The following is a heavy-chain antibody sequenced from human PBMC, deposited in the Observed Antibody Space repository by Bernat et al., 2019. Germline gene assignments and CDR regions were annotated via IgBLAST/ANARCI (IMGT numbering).Heavy chain of an antibody. Sequence: QVQLVESGGGVVQPGRSLRLSCAASGFTFSSYAMHWVRQAPGKGLEWVAVISYDGSNKYYADSVKGRFTISRDNSKNTLYLQMNSLRAEDTAVYYCARGDQTGWNYDGVYFDYWGQGTLVTVSS. J-gene: IGHJ4*02. D-gene: IGHD1-7*01. CDR1: GFTFSSYA. CDR3: ARGDQTGWNYDGVYFDY. CDR2: ISYDGSNK. V-gene: IGHV3-30-3*01.